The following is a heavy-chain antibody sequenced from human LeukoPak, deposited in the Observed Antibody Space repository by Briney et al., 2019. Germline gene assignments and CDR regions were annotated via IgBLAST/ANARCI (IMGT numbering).Heavy chain of an antibody. V-gene: IGHV1-46*01. J-gene: IGHJ4*02. CDR1: GYTFTSYY. D-gene: IGHD1-26*01. Sequence: ASVKVSCKASGYTFTSYYMHWVRQAPGQGLEWMGIINPSGGSTSYAQKFQGRVTMTRDTSTSTVYMELSSLRSEDTAVYYCAKVRGGSYYVDVDYFDYWGQGTLVTVSS. CDR3: AKVRGGSYYVDVDYFDY. CDR2: INPSGGST.